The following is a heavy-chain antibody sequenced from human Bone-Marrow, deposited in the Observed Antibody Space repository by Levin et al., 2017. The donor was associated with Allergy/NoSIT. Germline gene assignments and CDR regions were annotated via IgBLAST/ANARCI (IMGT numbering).Heavy chain of an antibody. D-gene: IGHD6-13*01. CDR2: IIGSGSAT. CDR3: AKMQHQLVQGTFQY. J-gene: IGHJ1*01. Sequence: GGSLRLSCATSGFTSGYFAMSWVRQSPGKGLEWVSSIIGSGSATYYADSVRGRFTISRDESKNTVYLQMNNLSADDTALYYCAKMQHQLVQGTFQYWGQGTLVTVSS. V-gene: IGHV3-23*01. CDR1: GFTSGYFA.